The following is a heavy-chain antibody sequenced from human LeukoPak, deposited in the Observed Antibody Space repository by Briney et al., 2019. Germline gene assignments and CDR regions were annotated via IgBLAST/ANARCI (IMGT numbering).Heavy chain of an antibody. CDR3: ARVHRAVAVNYYYYMDV. J-gene: IGHJ6*03. CDR2: ISAYNGNT. Sequence: ASVKVSCKASGYTFTSYGISWVRQAPGQGLEWMGWISAYNGNTNYAQKLQGRVTMTTDTSTSTAYMELRSLRSDDTAVYYCARVHRAVAVNYYYYMDVWGKGTTVTIS. V-gene: IGHV1-18*01. D-gene: IGHD6-19*01. CDR1: GYTFTSYG.